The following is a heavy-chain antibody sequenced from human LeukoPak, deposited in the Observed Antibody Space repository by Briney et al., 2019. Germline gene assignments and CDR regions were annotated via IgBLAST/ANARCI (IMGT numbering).Heavy chain of an antibody. V-gene: IGHV3-23*01. D-gene: IGHD6-19*01. CDR2: IGGSGDKT. J-gene: IGHJ4*02. CDR1: GFTFNRNA. Sequence: GGSLRFSCAASGFTFNRNAISWVRQAPGKGLEWVSTIGGSGDKTFYADSVKGRFTISRDNSKNMLHLQMSSLTGEDTALYYCVRRGDASSGWGDHDYWGQGALVTVPS. CDR3: VRRGDASSGWGDHDY.